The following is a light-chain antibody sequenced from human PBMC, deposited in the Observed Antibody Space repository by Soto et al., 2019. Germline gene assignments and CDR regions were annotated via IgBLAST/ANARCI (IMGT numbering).Light chain of an antibody. J-gene: IGKJ1*01. CDR1: QSVLYSSNNKNY. CDR3: QQYYRPWT. CDR2: WAS. Sequence: DIVMTQSPDSLAVSLGERATINCKSSQSVLYSSNNKNYLAWYQQKPGQPPKLLIYWASTRESGVPDRFSGSGSGTXFTXXISSLQAEHVXXXXCQQYYRPWTFGQGTKVEIK. V-gene: IGKV4-1*01.